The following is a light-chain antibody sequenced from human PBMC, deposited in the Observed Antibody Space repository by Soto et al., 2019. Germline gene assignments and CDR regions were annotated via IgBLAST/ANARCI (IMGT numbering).Light chain of an antibody. CDR3: QQYKDWHTLT. CDR1: QDVGGY. Sequence: EILLTQSPATLSLSPGDRATLSWRASQDVGGYLSWFQQKPGQAPRLLIYDASIRATGIPASFSGSESATVFTLTINSLETEDFAVYYCQQYKDWHTLTFGGGTKVDI. CDR2: DAS. V-gene: IGKV3D-11*01. J-gene: IGKJ4*01.